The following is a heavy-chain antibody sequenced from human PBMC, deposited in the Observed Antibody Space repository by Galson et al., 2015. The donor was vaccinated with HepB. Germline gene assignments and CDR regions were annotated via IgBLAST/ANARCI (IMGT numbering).Heavy chain of an antibody. CDR3: ARVYSSGWSSLYYYYYYGMDV. V-gene: IGHV5-51*03. D-gene: IGHD6-19*01. CDR1: GYSFTSYW. CDR2: IYPGDSDT. J-gene: IGHJ6*02. Sequence: QSGAEVKKPGESLKISCKGSGYSFTSYWIGWVRQMPGKGLEWMGIIYPGDSDTRYSPSFQGQVTISADKSISTAYLQWSSLKASDTAMYYCARVYSSGWSSLYYYYYYGMDVWGQGTTVTVSS.